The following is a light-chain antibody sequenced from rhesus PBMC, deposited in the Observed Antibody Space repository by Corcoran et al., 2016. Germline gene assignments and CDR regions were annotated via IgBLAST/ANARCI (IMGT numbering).Light chain of an antibody. CDR2: EAS. V-gene: IGKV1-38*01. CDR1: QGISTS. Sequence: DIQLTQSPSSLSASVGDRVTFTCRASQGISTSLDWFQQKSGKAPKLLIYEASTLQSGDPSRFSGSGSGTEFTLTISSLQPEDFATYYCQQRNTYPLAFGGGAKVEIK. CDR3: QQRNTYPLA. J-gene: IGKJ4*01.